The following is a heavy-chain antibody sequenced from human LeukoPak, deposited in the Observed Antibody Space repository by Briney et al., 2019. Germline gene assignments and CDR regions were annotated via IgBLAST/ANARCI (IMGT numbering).Heavy chain of an antibody. CDR3: AKDPGNCSGGSCPLDY. CDR1: GFTFSSYA. Sequence: PGGSLRLSCAASGFTFSSYAMSWVRQAPGKGLEWVSAISGSGGSTYYADSVKGRFTISRDNSKNTLYLQMNSLRAEDTAVYYCAKDPGNCSGGSCPLDYWGQGTLVTVSS. J-gene: IGHJ4*02. D-gene: IGHD2-15*01. CDR2: ISGSGGST. V-gene: IGHV3-23*01.